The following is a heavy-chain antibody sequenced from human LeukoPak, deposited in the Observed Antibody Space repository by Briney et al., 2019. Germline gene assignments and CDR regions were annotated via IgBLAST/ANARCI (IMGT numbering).Heavy chain of an antibody. V-gene: IGHV4-31*03. CDR3: ARVHRSSHYKRDWFDP. CDR1: GGSISSGGFY. Sequence: SQTLSLTCTVSGGSISSGGFYWSWIRQHPGKGLEWIGYIYYSGSTYYNPSLKSRVTISVDTSKNQFSQKLSSVTAADTAVYYCARVHRSSHYKRDWFDPWGQGTLVTVSS. D-gene: IGHD3-10*01. J-gene: IGHJ5*02. CDR2: IYYSGST.